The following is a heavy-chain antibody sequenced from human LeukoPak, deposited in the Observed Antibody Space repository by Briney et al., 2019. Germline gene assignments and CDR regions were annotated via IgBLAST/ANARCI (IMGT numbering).Heavy chain of an antibody. D-gene: IGHD2-2*01. V-gene: IGHV3-74*01. CDR3: ARDPVAPRYCSSTSCYDSRGWFDP. Sequence: GGSLRLSCAASGFTFSSYWMHWVRQAPGKELVWVSRINSDGSSTSYADSVKGRFTISRDNAKNTLYLQMNSLRAEDTAVYYCARDPVAPRYCSSTSCYDSRGWFDPWGQGTLVTVSS. J-gene: IGHJ5*02. CDR1: GFTFSSYW. CDR2: INSDGSST.